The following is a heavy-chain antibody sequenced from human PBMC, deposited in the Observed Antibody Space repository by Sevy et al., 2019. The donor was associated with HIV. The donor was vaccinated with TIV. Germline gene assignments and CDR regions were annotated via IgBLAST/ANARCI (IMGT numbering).Heavy chain of an antibody. Sequence: SETLSLTCTVSGGSINSDHWNWIRQPPGKGLEWIGYVYYTGGTNYNPSLKNRVTISVDRTKNQFSLKLTSGTAADTALYYCARRNDFDIWGQGTMVTVSS. V-gene: IGHV4-59*08. J-gene: IGHJ3*02. CDR1: GGSINSDH. CDR3: ARRNDFDI. CDR2: VYYTGGT.